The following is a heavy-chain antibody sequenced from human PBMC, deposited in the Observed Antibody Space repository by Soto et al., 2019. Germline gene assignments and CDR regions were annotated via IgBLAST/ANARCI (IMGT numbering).Heavy chain of an antibody. CDR3: ARDYGLPSPYYSSGWFVDY. D-gene: IGHD6-19*01. Sequence: GGSLRLSCAASGFTFSSYWMHWVRQAPGKGLVWVSRINSDGSSTSYADSVKGRFTISRDNAKNTLYLQMNSLRAEDTAVYYCARDYGLPSPYYSSGWFVDYWGQGALVTVSS. J-gene: IGHJ4*02. CDR2: INSDGSST. V-gene: IGHV3-74*01. CDR1: GFTFSSYW.